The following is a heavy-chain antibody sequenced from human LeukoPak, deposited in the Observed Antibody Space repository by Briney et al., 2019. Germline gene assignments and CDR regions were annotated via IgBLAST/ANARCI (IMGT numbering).Heavy chain of an antibody. D-gene: IGHD3-3*01. CDR3: ARAYDYWFDP. J-gene: IGHJ5*02. V-gene: IGHV4-59*01. CDR1: GGSISSYY. Sequence: PSETLSLTCTVSGGSISSYYWSWIRQPPGKGLEWIGYIYYSGSTNYNPSLKSRVTISVDTSKNRFSLKLSSVTAADTAVYYCARAYDYWFDPWGQGTLVTVSS. CDR2: IYYSGST.